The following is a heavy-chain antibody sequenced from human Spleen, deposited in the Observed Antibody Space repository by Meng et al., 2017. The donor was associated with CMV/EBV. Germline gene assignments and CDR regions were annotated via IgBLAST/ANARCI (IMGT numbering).Heavy chain of an antibody. D-gene: IGHD3-10*01. CDR3: ARQTYGSGSYYIG. Sequence: SETLSLTCTVSGGSISSSSYYWGWIRQPPGKGLEWIGSIYYSGSTYYNPSLKSRVTKSVDTSKNQFSLKLSSVTAADTAVYYCARQTYGSGSYYIGWGQGTLVTVSS. CDR2: IYYSGST. V-gene: IGHV4-39*01. J-gene: IGHJ4*02. CDR1: GGSISSSSYY.